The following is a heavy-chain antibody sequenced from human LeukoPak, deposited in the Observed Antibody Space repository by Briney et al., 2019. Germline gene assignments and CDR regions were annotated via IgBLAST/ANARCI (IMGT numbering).Heavy chain of an antibody. CDR2: IKKDGSEK. CDR3: ARVGSTCDH. D-gene: IGHD2-15*01. V-gene: IGHV3-7*05. CDR1: GFSFSTYW. J-gene: IGHJ4*02. Sequence: PGGSPRLSCAASGFSFSTYWMSWVRQAPGKGLEWVANIKKDGSEKYYVDSVKGRFTISRDNAKSSLYLQMNSLTAEDTAVYYCARVGSTCDHWGQGTLVTVSS.